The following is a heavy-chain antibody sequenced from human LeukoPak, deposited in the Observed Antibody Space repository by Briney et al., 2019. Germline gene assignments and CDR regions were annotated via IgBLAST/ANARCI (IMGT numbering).Heavy chain of an antibody. Sequence: GGSLRLSCAASGFTFSSYAMNWVRQAPGKGLEWVSDIRGSGGSTYYADSVKGRFTISRDNSKNTLYLQMNSLRAGDTAIYYCAKLTSFTVTTSSVMDVWGQGTTVTVSS. CDR2: IRGSGGST. D-gene: IGHD4-17*01. J-gene: IGHJ6*02. CDR3: AKLTSFTVTTSSVMDV. CDR1: GFTFSSYA. V-gene: IGHV3-23*01.